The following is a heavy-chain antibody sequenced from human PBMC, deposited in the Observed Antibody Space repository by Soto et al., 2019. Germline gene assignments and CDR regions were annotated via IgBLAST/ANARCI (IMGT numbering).Heavy chain of an antibody. D-gene: IGHD4-4*01. V-gene: IGHV4-39*01. Sequence: QMQLHESGPGLVKPSETLSVTCTVSGGSISSGAYCWAWMRQPPGKGLVWIASIGHNGVTFYSPSLRSRVTIFVDASRNRFSQKLYSVTAADTAVFYCARRVPYREYFDYLGQGTLVTVSS. J-gene: IGHJ4*02. CDR3: ARRVPYREYFDY. CDR1: GGSISSGAYC. CDR2: IGHNGVT.